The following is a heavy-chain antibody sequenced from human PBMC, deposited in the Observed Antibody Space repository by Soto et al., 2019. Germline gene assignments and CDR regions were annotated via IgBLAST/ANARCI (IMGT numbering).Heavy chain of an antibody. J-gene: IGHJ4*02. CDR2: ISGSGGST. CDR1: GFTFSSYA. Sequence: GGSLRLSCAASGFTFSSYAMSWVRQAPGKGLEWVSAISGSGGSTYYADSVKGRFTISRDNSKNTLYLQMNSLRAEDTAVYYCAKHSGEDIVVVVAAKDYWGQGTLVTVFS. CDR3: AKHSGEDIVVVVAAKDY. D-gene: IGHD2-15*01. V-gene: IGHV3-23*01.